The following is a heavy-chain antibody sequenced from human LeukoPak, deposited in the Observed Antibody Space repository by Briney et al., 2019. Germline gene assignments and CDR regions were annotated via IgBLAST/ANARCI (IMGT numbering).Heavy chain of an antibody. V-gene: IGHV4-61*02. CDR3: ARAYCSGGTCYDSRGWFDP. J-gene: IGHJ5*02. CDR2: MYTSGNT. CDR1: GGSISSGGYY. D-gene: IGHD2-15*01. Sequence: SETLSLTCTVSGGSISSGGYYWSWIRQPAGKGLEWIGRMYTSGNTNYNPSLKSRATISVDTSKNQFSLKLSSVTAADTAVYYCARAYCSGGTCYDSRGWFDPWGQGTLVTVSS.